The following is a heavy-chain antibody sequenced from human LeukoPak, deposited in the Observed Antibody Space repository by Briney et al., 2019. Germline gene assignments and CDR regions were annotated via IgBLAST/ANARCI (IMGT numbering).Heavy chain of an antibody. V-gene: IGHV3-21*01. CDR2: ISSRTGYI. Sequence: GGSLRLSCAASGFTFSSYSMNWVRQAPGKGLEWVSSISSRTGYIFYADSVKGRFTISRDNAKNSLFLQMNSLRAEDTAVYYCARDPYSGSYGNYYYYFMDVWGKGTTVTISS. D-gene: IGHD1-26*01. CDR1: GFTFSSYS. J-gene: IGHJ6*03. CDR3: ARDPYSGSYGNYYYYFMDV.